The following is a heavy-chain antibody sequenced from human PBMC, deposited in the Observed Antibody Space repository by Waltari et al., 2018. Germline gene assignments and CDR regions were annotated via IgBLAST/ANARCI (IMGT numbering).Heavy chain of an antibody. Sequence: QVQLQESGPGLVKPSETLSLTCAVSGYSISSGYYWGWIRQPPGKGLEWIGSIYHSGITYYNPSLKSRVTISVDTSKNQFSLKLSSVTAADTAVYYCAITGSGSYLRNDYWGQGTLVTVSS. V-gene: IGHV4-38-2*01. CDR1: GYSISSGYY. CDR2: IYHSGIT. J-gene: IGHJ4*02. D-gene: IGHD3-10*01. CDR3: AITGSGSYLRNDY.